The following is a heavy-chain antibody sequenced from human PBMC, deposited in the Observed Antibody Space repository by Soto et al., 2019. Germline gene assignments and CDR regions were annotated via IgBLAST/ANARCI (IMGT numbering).Heavy chain of an antibody. J-gene: IGHJ4*02. CDR1: GFTFSDYY. Sequence: GGSLRLSCAASGFTFSDYYMSWIRQAPGKGLEWVSYISSSGGYTNYADSVTGRFTISRDNAKNSLYLQMNSLRGEDAAVYYCARVGRDYNYESGGYFDSWGQGTLVTVSS. CDR2: ISSSGGYT. CDR3: ARVGRDYNYESGGYFDS. V-gene: IGHV3-11*06. D-gene: IGHD3-22*01.